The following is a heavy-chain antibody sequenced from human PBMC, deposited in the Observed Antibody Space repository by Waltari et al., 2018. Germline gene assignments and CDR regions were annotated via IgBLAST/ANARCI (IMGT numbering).Heavy chain of an antibody. V-gene: IGHV1-69*13. CDR2: IIPIFGTA. Sequence: QVQLVQSGAEVKKPGSSVKVSCKASGGTFSSYAISWVRQAPGQGLEWMGGIIPIFGTANYAQKFQGRVTITADESTSTAYMELSSLRSEDTAVYYCARDTWGYGSGSYYGMDVWGQGTTVTVSS. J-gene: IGHJ6*02. CDR3: ARDTWGYGSGSYYGMDV. D-gene: IGHD3-10*01. CDR1: GGTFSSYA.